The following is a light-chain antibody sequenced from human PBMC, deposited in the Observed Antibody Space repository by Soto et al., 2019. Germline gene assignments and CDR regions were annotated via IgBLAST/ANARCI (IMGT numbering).Light chain of an antibody. V-gene: IGLV1-40*01. Sequence: QSVRTQPPSVSGAPGQRVTISCTGSSSTIGAGFDVHWYQQLPGTAPKLLIYGNSNRPSGVPDRFSGSRSGTSASLAITGLQAEDEADYYCQSYDSSLTGSKVFGSGTKVTVL. CDR3: QSYDSSLTGSKV. CDR2: GNS. CDR1: SSTIGAGFD. J-gene: IGLJ1*01.